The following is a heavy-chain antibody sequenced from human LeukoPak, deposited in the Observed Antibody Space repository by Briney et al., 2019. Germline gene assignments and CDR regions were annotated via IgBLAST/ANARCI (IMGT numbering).Heavy chain of an antibody. CDR3: ATVRGITMVRGVIMGSNWFDP. D-gene: IGHD3-10*01. Sequence: VASVKVSCKVSGYTLTELSMHWVRQAPGKGLEWMGGFDPEDGETIYAQKFQGRVTMTEDTSTDTAYMELSSLRSEDTAVYYCATVRGITMVRGVIMGSNWFDPWGQETLVTVSS. CDR1: GYTLTELS. CDR2: FDPEDGET. J-gene: IGHJ5*02. V-gene: IGHV1-24*01.